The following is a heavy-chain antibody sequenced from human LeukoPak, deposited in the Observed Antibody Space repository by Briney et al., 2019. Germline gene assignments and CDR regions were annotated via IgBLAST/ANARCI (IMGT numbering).Heavy chain of an antibody. CDR2: IYNSGST. J-gene: IGHJ5*02. CDR3: ARWGTYASTSNWFDP. CDR1: GDSISRSRHF. Sequence: KPSETLSLTCNVSGDSISRSRHFWAWIRQSPGRGLEWIGYIYNSGSTYYNPSLKSRVTISVDTSKNQFSLRLSCVTAADTAVYYCARWGTYASTSNWFDPWGQGTLVTVSS. V-gene: IGHV4-39*07. D-gene: IGHD2-2*01.